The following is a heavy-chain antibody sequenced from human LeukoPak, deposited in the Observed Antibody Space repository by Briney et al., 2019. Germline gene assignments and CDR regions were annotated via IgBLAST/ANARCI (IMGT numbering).Heavy chain of an antibody. V-gene: IGHV3-21*01. CDR3: ARETVAGHSDY. CDR1: GFTFSSYA. CDR2: ISSNSSYI. D-gene: IGHD6-19*01. J-gene: IGHJ4*02. Sequence: PGGSLRLSCAASGFTFSSYAMSWVRQAPGKGLEWVSSISSNSSYIYYADSVRGRFTIPRDNDKNSLYLQINSLGAEDTGLYYCARETVAGHSDYWGQGTLVSVSS.